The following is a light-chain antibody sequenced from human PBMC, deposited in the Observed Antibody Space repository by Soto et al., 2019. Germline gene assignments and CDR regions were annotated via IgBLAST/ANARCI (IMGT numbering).Light chain of an antibody. Sequence: DIQLTQSPSFLSASVGDRVTITCRASESMSNCLAWYQQKPGKAPKLLISGASSLQSGVPSRFSGSASGTEFTLTISSLQPDDIATYYCQQCHRYLTFGQGTKVDIK. CDR1: ESMSNC. CDR3: QQCHRYLT. V-gene: IGKV1-5*01. CDR2: GAS. J-gene: IGKJ1*01.